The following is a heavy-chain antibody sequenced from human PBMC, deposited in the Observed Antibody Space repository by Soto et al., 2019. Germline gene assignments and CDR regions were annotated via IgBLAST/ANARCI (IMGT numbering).Heavy chain of an antibody. J-gene: IGHJ5*02. CDR1: GGSISRPGYY. D-gene: IGHD3-22*01. CDR3: ARLRRDGSGFQDL. CDR2: ISYSGNS. V-gene: IGHV4-31*03. Sequence: QMQLQESGPGLVKPSQTLSLICSVSGGSISRPGYYWAWIRQHPARGLEWIGSISYSGNSNHNPSLQSRLILSVDTSQNCFSLRLNSLTAADTAVFYCARLRRDGSGFQDLWGQGARVTVSS.